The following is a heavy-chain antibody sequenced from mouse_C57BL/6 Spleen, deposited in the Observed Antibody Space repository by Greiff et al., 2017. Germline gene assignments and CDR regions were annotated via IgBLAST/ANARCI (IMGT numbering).Heavy chain of an antibody. CDR2: INPNNGGT. Sequence: EVQLQQSGPELVKPGASVKISCKASGYTFTDYYMNWVKQSHGKSLEWIGDINPNNGGTSYNQKFKGKATLTVDKSSSTAYMELRSLTSEDSAVYYCARIAYYGNHWYFDVWGTGTTVTVSS. V-gene: IGHV1-26*01. CDR3: ARIAYYGNHWYFDV. D-gene: IGHD2-10*01. J-gene: IGHJ1*03. CDR1: GYTFTDYY.